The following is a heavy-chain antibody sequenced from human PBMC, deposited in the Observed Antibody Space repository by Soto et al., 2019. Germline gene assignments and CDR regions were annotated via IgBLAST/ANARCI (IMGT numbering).Heavy chain of an antibody. Sequence: QVQLVQSGAEVKKPGASVKVSCKASGYTFTSYDINWVRQATGQGLEWMGWMNPNSGNTGYAQKFQGRVTMTRNTSICTAYMDLSSLRSEDTAVYYCARGGEDCTGGSCYLWFDPWGQGTLVTVSS. J-gene: IGHJ5*02. D-gene: IGHD2-15*01. CDR2: MNPNSGNT. CDR1: GYTFTSYD. CDR3: ARGGEDCTGGSCYLWFDP. V-gene: IGHV1-8*01.